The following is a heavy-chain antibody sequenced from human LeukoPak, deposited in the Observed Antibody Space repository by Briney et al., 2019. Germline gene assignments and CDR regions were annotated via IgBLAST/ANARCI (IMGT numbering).Heavy chain of an antibody. CDR3: ARFYYDSSGHYPDAFDI. V-gene: IGHV4-34*01. J-gene: IGHJ3*02. D-gene: IGHD3-22*01. Sequence: SETLSITCAVYGGSFSGYYWSWIRQPPGKGLEWIGEINHSGSTNYNPSLKSRVTISVDTSKNQFSLKLSSVTAADTAVYYCARFYYDSSGHYPDAFDIWGQGTMVTVSS. CDR1: GGSFSGYY. CDR2: INHSGST.